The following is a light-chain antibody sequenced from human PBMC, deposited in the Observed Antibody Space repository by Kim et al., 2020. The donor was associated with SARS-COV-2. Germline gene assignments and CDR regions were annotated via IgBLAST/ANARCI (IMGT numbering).Light chain of an antibody. J-gene: IGLJ2*01. CDR2: NNY. Sequence: QTATFTCIGDSHNVGRDGVGWLQQHQGQPPKLLSYNNYNRPAGTPERFSASRSGSTASLTITGLQPEDEADYYCAGWDSSLNAVVFGGGTQLTVL. CDR3: AGWDSSLNAVV. CDR1: SHNVGRDG. V-gene: IGLV10-54*04.